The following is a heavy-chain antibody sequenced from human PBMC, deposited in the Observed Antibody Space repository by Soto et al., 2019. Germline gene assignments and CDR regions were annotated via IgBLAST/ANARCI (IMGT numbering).Heavy chain of an antibody. J-gene: IGHJ6*02. CDR2: IYPGDSDT. CDR1: GYSFTSYW. V-gene: IGHV5-51*01. D-gene: IGHD2-21*02. CDR3: ARFTNGGNSVTYGMDV. Sequence: PGESLKISCKGSGYSFTSYWIVWVRQMPGKGLEWMGIIYPGDSDTRYSPSFQGQVTISADKSISTAYLQWSSLKASDTAMYYCARFTNGGNSVTYGMDVWGQGTTVTVSS.